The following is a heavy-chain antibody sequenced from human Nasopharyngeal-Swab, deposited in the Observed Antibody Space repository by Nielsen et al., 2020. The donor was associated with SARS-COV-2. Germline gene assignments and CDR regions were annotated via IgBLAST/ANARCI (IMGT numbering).Heavy chain of an antibody. CDR3: ARGSSADSGWGYY. CDR2: INNDGSST. D-gene: IGHD2-15*01. CDR1: GFTFSSYW. J-gene: IGHJ4*02. V-gene: IGHV3-74*01. Sequence: GESLKISCAASGFTFSSYWMHWVRQVPGKGLVWVSRINNDGSSTYYADSVKGRFTISRDNAKNTLYLQMNSLRDEDTAVYYCARGSSADSGWGYYWGQGTLVTVSS.